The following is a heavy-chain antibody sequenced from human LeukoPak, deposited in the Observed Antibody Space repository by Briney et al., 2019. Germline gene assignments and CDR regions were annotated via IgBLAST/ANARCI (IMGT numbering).Heavy chain of an antibody. Sequence: GSLRLSCAASGFTFSSYGMHWVRQAPGKGLEWVAVISYDGSNKYCADSVKGRFTISRDNSKNTLYLQMNSLRAEDTAVYYCARSDSGSYGGWFDPWGQGTLVTVSS. D-gene: IGHD1-26*01. CDR1: GFTFSSYG. J-gene: IGHJ5*02. V-gene: IGHV3-30*03. CDR2: ISYDGSNK. CDR3: ARSDSGSYGGWFDP.